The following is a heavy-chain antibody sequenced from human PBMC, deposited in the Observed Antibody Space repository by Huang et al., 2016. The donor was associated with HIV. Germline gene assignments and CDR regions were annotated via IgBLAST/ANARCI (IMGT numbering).Heavy chain of an antibody. J-gene: IGHJ4*02. Sequence: EVQLLESGGGLVQPGGSLRLSCVASGFTFHIYTMNWVRQAPGKGLDWVSGISGSGSSTYYADSVKGRFTISRENSKNTLYLQMYSLRAEDTAVYLCAKDLNVGGVAGLDYGGQGALATVSS. V-gene: IGHV3-23*01. CDR2: ISGSGSST. D-gene: IGHD6-19*01. CDR1: GFTFHIYT. CDR3: AKDLNVGGVAGLDY.